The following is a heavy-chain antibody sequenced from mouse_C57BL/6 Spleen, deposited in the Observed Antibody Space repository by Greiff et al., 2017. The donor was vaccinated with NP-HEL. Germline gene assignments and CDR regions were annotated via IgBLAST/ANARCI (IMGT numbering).Heavy chain of an antibody. J-gene: IGHJ2*01. CDR1: GYAFSSSW. CDR3: ARRGPYSYYFDY. Sequence: QVQLQQSGPELVKPGASVKISCKASGYAFSSSWMNWVKQRPGKGLEWIGRIYPGDGDTNYNGKFKGKATLTADKSSSTAYMQLSSLTSEDSAVYFCARRGPYSYYFDYWGQGTTLTVSS. D-gene: IGHD2-12*01. V-gene: IGHV1-82*01. CDR2: IYPGDGDT.